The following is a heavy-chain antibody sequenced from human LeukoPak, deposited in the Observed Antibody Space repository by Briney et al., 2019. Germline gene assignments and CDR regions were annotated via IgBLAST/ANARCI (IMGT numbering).Heavy chain of an antibody. J-gene: IGHJ3*02. CDR1: GFTFSSYA. CDR3: AKGREYCSGGSCTGGAFDI. CDR2: ISGSGGST. Sequence: GGSLRLSCAASGFTFSSYAMSWVRQAPGKGLECVSAISGSGGSTYYADSVKGRFTISRDNSKNTLYLQMNSLRAEDTAVYYCAKGREYCSGGSCTGGAFDIWGQGTMVTVSS. V-gene: IGHV3-23*01. D-gene: IGHD2-15*01.